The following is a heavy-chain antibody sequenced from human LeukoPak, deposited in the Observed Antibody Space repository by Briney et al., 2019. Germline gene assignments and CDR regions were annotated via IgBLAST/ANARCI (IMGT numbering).Heavy chain of an antibody. D-gene: IGHD6-19*01. CDR2: ISYDGSNK. Sequence: GGSLRLSCAASGFTFSSYAMHWVRQAPGKGLEGVAVISYDGSNKYYADSVKGRFTISRDNSKNTLYLQMNSLRAEDTAVYYCARGGSGWSYWYFDLWGRGTLVTVSS. CDR1: GFTFSSYA. V-gene: IGHV3-30*04. J-gene: IGHJ2*01. CDR3: ARGGSGWSYWYFDL.